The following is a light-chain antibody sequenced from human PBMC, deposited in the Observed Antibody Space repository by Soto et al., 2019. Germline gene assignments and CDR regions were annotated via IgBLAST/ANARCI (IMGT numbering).Light chain of an antibody. V-gene: IGKV1-39*01. Sequence: IQMTQSPSSLSASIGDRVTITCRASQSISKYLNWYQQKPGRAPKLLIFGASTLQSGVPSRFSGGVSGTDGTITISSLQKEDGSTYYCQQSYRTSLSFGGGTKVDIK. CDR3: QQSYRTSLS. CDR2: GAS. J-gene: IGKJ4*01. CDR1: QSISKY.